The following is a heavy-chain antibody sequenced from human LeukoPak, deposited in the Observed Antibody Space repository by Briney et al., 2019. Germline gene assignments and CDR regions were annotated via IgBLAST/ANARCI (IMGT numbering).Heavy chain of an antibody. J-gene: IGHJ4*02. CDR2: ISGSGGST. D-gene: IGHD1-1*01. V-gene: IGHV3-23*01. CDR1: GFTFSSYG. CDR3: AKDLYMVLVY. Sequence: PGGSLRLSCASSGFTFSSYGMSWVRQAPGKGLEWVSAISGSGGSTYYADSVKGRFTISRDNSKNTLYLQMNSLRAEGTAVYYCAKDLYMVLVYWGQGTLVTVSS.